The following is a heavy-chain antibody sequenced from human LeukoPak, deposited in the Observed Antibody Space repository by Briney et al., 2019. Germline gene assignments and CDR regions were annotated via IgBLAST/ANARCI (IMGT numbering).Heavy chain of an antibody. D-gene: IGHD3-10*01. CDR3: ARRTVRGVIRY. CDR1: GGSFSGYY. Sequence: SSETLSLTCAVYGGSFSGYYWSWIRQPPGKGLEWIGEINHSGSTNYNPSLKSRVTISVDTSKNQFSLKLSSVTAADTAVYYCARRTVRGVIRYWGQGTLVTVSS. V-gene: IGHV4-34*01. J-gene: IGHJ4*02. CDR2: INHSGST.